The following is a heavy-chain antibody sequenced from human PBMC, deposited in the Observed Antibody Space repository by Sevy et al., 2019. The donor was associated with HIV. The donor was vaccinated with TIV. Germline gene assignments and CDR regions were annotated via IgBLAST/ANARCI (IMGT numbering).Heavy chain of an antibody. D-gene: IGHD5-12*01. CDR1: GFTFSTYD. Sequence: GGSLRLSCAASGFTFSTYDMNWVRQAPGKGVEWISYISSSSSNIYYADSVKGRFTISRDNAKNSLFVQMHSLRAEDTAVYYCAREGGYTDQGMDVWGQGTTVPVSS. J-gene: IGHJ6*02. CDR3: AREGGYTDQGMDV. CDR2: ISSSSSNI. V-gene: IGHV3-48*01.